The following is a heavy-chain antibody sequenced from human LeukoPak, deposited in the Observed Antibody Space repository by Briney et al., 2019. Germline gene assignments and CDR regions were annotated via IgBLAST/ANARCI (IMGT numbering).Heavy chain of an antibody. CDR2: ISYDGSNK. V-gene: IGHV3-30*18. Sequence: GGSLRLSCAASGFTFSSYGMHWVRQAPGKGLERVAVISYDGSNKYYADSVKGRFTISRDNSKNTLYLQMNSLRAEDTAVYYCAKARYCTNGVCYPADYWGQGTLVTVSS. J-gene: IGHJ4*02. CDR3: AKARYCTNGVCYPADY. CDR1: GFTFSSYG. D-gene: IGHD2-8*01.